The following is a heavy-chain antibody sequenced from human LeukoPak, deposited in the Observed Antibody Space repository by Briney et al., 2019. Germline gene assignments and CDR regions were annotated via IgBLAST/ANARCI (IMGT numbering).Heavy chain of an antibody. CDR1: GGTFSSYS. CDR3: ATEPEGRITIFGVVIYNCFDP. CDR2: IIPIFGAA. V-gene: IGHV1-69*05. D-gene: IGHD3-3*01. Sequence: SVKVSCKASGGTFSSYSISWVRQAPGQGLEWLGGIIPIFGAANYAQKFQGRGTITTAESTSTDHLELRSLRSADTAVYYCATEPEGRITIFGVVIYNCFDPWGQGTLVTVSS. J-gene: IGHJ5*02.